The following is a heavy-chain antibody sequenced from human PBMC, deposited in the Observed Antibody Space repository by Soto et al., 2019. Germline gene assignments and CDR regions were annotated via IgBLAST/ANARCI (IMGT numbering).Heavy chain of an antibody. CDR1: GGTFSSYA. J-gene: IGHJ5*02. CDR2: ILPIFGTA. Sequence: QVQLVQSGAEVEKPGSSVKVSCKASGGTFSSYASSWVRQAPGQGLEWMGGILPIFGTANYAQKFQGRVTITADESTSKAYMELSSLRSEDTAVYYCARSSSGSQAGENWFDPWGQGTLVTVSS. CDR3: ARSSSGSQAGENWFDP. V-gene: IGHV1-69*01. D-gene: IGHD1-26*01.